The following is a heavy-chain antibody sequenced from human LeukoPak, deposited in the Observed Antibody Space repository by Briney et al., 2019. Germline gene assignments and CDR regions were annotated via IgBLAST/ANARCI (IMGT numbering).Heavy chain of an antibody. CDR2: IYYSGST. CDR1: GGSISSYY. V-gene: IGHV4-59*01. D-gene: IGHD1-20*01. J-gene: IGHJ4*02. CDR3: ARSNWNELDY. Sequence: PSETLSLTCTVSGGSISSYYWSWIRQPPGKGLDWIGYIYYSGSTNYNPSLKSRVTISVDTSKNQFSLKLSSVTAADTAVYYCARSNWNELDYWGQGTLVTVSS.